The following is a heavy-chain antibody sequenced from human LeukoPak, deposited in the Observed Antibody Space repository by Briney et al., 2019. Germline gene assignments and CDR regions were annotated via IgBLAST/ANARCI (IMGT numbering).Heavy chain of an antibody. D-gene: IGHD3-16*02. CDR1: GGSFSGYY. V-gene: IGHV4-34*01. CDR2: INHSGGT. J-gene: IGHJ4*02. CDR3: ARGYDYVWGSYLPPFGY. Sequence: SETLSLTCAVYGGSFSGYYWSWIRQPPGKGLEWIGEINHSGGTNYNPSLKSRVTISVDTSKSQFSLKLSSVTAADTAVYYCARGYDYVWGSYLPPFGYWGQGTLVTVSS.